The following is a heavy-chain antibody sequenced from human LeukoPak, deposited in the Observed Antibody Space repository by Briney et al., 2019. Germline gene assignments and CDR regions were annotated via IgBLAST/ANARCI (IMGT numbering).Heavy chain of an antibody. CDR1: GGSFSGYY. CDR3: ARDANYYDSSGYSMDAFDI. Sequence: SETLSLTCAVYGGSFSGYYWSWIRQPPGKGLEWIGEINLSGSTNYNPSLKSRVTISVDTSKNQFSLKLSSVTAADTAVYYCARDANYYDSSGYSMDAFDIWGQGTMVTVSS. V-gene: IGHV4-34*01. D-gene: IGHD3-22*01. CDR2: INLSGST. J-gene: IGHJ3*02.